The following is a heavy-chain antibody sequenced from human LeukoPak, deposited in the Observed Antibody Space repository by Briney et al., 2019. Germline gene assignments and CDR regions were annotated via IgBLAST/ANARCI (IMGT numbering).Heavy chain of an antibody. Sequence: ASVKVSCKASGYTFTSYGISWVRQAPGQGLEWMGWISAYNGNTNYAQKLQGRVTMTTDTSTSTAYMELRSLRSDDTAVYYCARGFPYDYVWGSFNWFDPWGQGTLVTVSS. V-gene: IGHV1-18*01. J-gene: IGHJ5*02. CDR3: ARGFPYDYVWGSFNWFDP. CDR1: GYTFTSYG. D-gene: IGHD3-16*01. CDR2: ISAYNGNT.